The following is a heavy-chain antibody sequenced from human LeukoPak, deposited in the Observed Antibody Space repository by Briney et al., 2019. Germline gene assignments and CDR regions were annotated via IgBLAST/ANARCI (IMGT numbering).Heavy chain of an antibody. CDR3: ARQLGYCSGGNCYFDL. Sequence: GGSLRRSCAASGFTFSSYAMSWVRQAPGKGLEWVSAISGSGESTYDKDSVKGRFSISRDNSKNTLYLQMNSLRAEDTAVYHCARQLGYCSGGNCYFDLWGQGALVTVSS. J-gene: IGHJ4*02. CDR1: GFTFSSYA. V-gene: IGHV3-23*01. CDR2: ISGSGEST. D-gene: IGHD2-15*01.